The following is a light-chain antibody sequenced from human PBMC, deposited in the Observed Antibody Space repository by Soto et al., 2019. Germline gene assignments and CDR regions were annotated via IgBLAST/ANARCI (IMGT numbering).Light chain of an antibody. Sequence: DMQMTQSPSTLSASVGDRVTITCRASQSISSWLAWYQQKPGKAPKLLIYDASSLESGVPSRFSGSGSGTEFTLTISSLQPDAFANYYCQQYNSYSGTFGQGTNVDIK. CDR3: QQYNSYSGT. J-gene: IGKJ2*01. V-gene: IGKV1-5*01. CDR2: DAS. CDR1: QSISSW.